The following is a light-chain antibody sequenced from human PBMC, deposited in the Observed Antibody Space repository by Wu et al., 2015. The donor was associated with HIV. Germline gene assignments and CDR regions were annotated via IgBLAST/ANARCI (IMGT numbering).Light chain of an antibody. CDR3: QQYVSSPT. V-gene: IGKV3-20*01. CDR2: ATS. Sequence: DTLLTQSPGTLSLSPGERATLSCRASQSVTSNYLAWYQQRPGQAPRLLIYATSNRATGIPDRISGSGSGTLFTLTISRLEPEDSAVYFCQQYVSSPTFGQGTRLEIK. CDR1: QSVTSNY. J-gene: IGKJ5*01.